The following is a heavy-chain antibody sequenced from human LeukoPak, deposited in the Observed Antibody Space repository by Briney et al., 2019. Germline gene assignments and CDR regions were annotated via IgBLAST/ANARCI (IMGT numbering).Heavy chain of an antibody. J-gene: IGHJ5*02. D-gene: IGHD3-10*01. CDR2: LSVSGGYT. CDR3: AKRSETGADWFDP. Sequence: GESLRLSCAASGFTFSSYAMSWVRQAPGKGLEWVSVLSVSGGYTYYADSVKGRFTISRDNSKNTLYLQMNGLRAEDTAVYYCAKRSETGADWFDPWGQGTLVTVSS. V-gene: IGHV3-23*01. CDR1: GFTFSSYA.